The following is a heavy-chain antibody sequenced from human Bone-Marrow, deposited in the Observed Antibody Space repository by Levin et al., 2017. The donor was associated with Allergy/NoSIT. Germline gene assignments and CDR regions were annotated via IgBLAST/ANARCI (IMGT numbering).Heavy chain of an antibody. V-gene: IGHV2-5*02. Sequence: SGPTLVKPTQTLTLTCTFSGFALSTSGEGVGWVRQPPGKALDWLADIYWDDDKRYSPSLANRLTITRDTSKNQVALTMTNMDPVDTATYYCVHGAADYWGQGILVTVSS. J-gene: IGHJ4*02. CDR1: GFALSTSGEG. CDR3: VHGAADY. CDR2: IYWDDDK. D-gene: IGHD6-25*01.